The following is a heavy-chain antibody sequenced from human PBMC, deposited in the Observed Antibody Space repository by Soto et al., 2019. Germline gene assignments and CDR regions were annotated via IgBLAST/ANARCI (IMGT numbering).Heavy chain of an antibody. J-gene: IGHJ5*02. CDR1: GFSFSTYN. CDR3: VRQQYDFLVDP. D-gene: IGHD3-16*01. CDR2: IDASSTHI. Sequence: EVQLVESGGGLVKPGGSLRLSCAASGFSFSTYNMNWVRQAPGKGLEWVSSIDASSTHIYYADSVKGRVTISRDNGKSSLYLQMDSLRAEDTALYYCVRQQYDFLVDPWGQGTLVTVSS. V-gene: IGHV3-21*01.